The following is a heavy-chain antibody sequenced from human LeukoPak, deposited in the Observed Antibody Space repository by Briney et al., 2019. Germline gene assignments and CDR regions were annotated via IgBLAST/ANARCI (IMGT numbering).Heavy chain of an antibody. V-gene: IGHV3-48*03. Sequence: GGSLRLSCAAPGFILSVYEMNWVRQAPGKGLEWVASISRSGDTIYYADSVKGRFTVSRDSAKKSLYLQMNSLRAEDTAVYYCARDLLFDTYYYYGMDVWGQGTTVTVSS. CDR3: ARDLLFDTYYYYGMDV. J-gene: IGHJ6*02. CDR2: ISRSGDTI. CDR1: GFILSVYE. D-gene: IGHD3-16*01.